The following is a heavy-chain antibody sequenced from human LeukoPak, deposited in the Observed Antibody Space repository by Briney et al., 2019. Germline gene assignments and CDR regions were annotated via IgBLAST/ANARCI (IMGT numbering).Heavy chain of an antibody. CDR2: IYHSGST. J-gene: IGHJ6*02. V-gene: IGHV4-30-2*01. CDR3: ARQTTSSGMDV. D-gene: IGHD4-11*01. Sequence: SETLSLTCAVSGGSISSGGYSWSWTRQPPGTGLEWIGYIYHSGSTYYNPSLKSRVTISVDRSKNQFSLKLSSVTAADTAVYYCARQTTSSGMDVWGQGTTVTVSS. CDR1: GGSISSGGYS.